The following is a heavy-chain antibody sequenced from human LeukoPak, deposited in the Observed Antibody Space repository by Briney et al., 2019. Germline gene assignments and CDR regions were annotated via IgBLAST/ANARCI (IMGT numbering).Heavy chain of an antibody. J-gene: IGHJ4*02. Sequence: GGSLRLSCAASGFTFSSYGMHWVRQAPGKGLEWVAFIRFDGVVKYYADSVKGRFTSSRDNSKNTLDVQMSSLRAEDTAVYYCAKDGPYYGTGATYYFDYWGQGTPVTVSS. V-gene: IGHV3-30*02. CDR3: AKDGPYYGTGATYYFDY. D-gene: IGHD3-10*01. CDR1: GFTFSSYG. CDR2: IRFDGVVK.